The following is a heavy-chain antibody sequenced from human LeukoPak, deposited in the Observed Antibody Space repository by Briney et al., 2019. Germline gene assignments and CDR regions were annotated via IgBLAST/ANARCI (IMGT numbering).Heavy chain of an antibody. CDR3: AKDLILAAAGRDY. CDR2: IKQDGSET. CDR1: GFIFNNYW. V-gene: IGHV3-7*03. D-gene: IGHD6-13*01. Sequence: GSLRLSCAASGFIFNNYWMTWVRRAPGKGLEWVATIKQDGSETYYVDSVKGRFTISRDNAKNSLCLQVNSLRAEDTAVYYCAKDLILAAAGRDYWGQGTLVTVSS. J-gene: IGHJ4*02.